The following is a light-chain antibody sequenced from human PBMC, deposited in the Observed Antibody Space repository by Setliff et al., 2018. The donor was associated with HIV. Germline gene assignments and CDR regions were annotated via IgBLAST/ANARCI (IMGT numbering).Light chain of an antibody. CDR2: SNN. Sequence: QSVLTQPPSASGTPGQRVTISCSGSNSNIGSNTVNWYQQLPGTAPKLLIYSNNQRPSGVPDRFSGSKSGTSASLAISGLQSEDEADYYCAAWDDTLNGSWVFGGGT. CDR1: NSNIGSNT. CDR3: AAWDDTLNGSWV. V-gene: IGLV1-44*01. J-gene: IGLJ3*02.